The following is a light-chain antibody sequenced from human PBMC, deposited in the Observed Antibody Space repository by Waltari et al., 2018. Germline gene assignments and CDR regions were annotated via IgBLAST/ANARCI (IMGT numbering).Light chain of an antibody. Sequence: QSVLTQPPSASATPGQRVSISCSGSHSNLGRNYLYWYQQPPGTAPKLLISRNEQRPSRVPDRFSASKYGTSASLAISELRSEDEGIYYCASWDDSHYVFGPGTTVSVL. CDR3: ASWDDSHYV. V-gene: IGLV1-47*01. J-gene: IGLJ1*01. CDR1: HSNLGRNY. CDR2: RNE.